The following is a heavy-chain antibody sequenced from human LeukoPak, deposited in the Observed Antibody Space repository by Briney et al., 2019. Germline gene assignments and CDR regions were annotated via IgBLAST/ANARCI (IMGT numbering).Heavy chain of an antibody. Sequence: PGGSLRLSCAASRFTFSSYAMSWVRQAPGKGLEWVSAITGSGGSTYYADSVKGRFTISRDNSKNTLYLQMNSLRVEDTAVYYCARGGRRGYTYDYQFYNNIMDVWGQGTTVTVS. CDR2: ITGSGGST. CDR1: RFTFSSYA. V-gene: IGHV3-23*01. J-gene: IGHJ6*02. D-gene: IGHD5-18*01. CDR3: ARGGRRGYTYDYQFYNNIMDV.